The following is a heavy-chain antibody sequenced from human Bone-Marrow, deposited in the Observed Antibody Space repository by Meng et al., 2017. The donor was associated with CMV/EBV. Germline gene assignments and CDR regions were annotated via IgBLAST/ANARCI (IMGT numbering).Heavy chain of an antibody. CDR1: GGTFSSYA. Sequence: SVKVSCKASGGTFSSYAISWVRQAPGQGLEWMGGIIPILGIANYAQKFQGRVTITADKSTSTAYMELSSLRSEDTAVYYCARVYSYYYDSSGYSDWGQGTRVTVYS. V-gene: IGHV1-69*10. CDR3: ARVYSYYYDSSGYSD. CDR2: IIPILGIA. J-gene: IGHJ4*02. D-gene: IGHD3-22*01.